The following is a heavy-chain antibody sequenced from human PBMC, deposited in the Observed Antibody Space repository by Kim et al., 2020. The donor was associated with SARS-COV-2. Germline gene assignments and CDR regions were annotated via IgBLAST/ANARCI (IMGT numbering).Heavy chain of an antibody. Sequence: SETLSLTCAVYGGSFSGYYWSWIRQPPGKGLEWIGEINHSGSTNYNPSLKSRVTISVDTSKNQFSLKPSSVTAADTAVYYCARGQVTYYDFWSGYGPYGMDVWGQGTTVTVSS. V-gene: IGHV4-34*01. J-gene: IGHJ6*02. CDR3: ARGQVTYYDFWSGYGPYGMDV. CDR1: GGSFSGYY. D-gene: IGHD3-3*01. CDR2: INHSGST.